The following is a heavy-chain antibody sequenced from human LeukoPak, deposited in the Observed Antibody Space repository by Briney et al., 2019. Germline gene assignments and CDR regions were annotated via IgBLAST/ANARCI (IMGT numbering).Heavy chain of an antibody. J-gene: IGHJ4*02. V-gene: IGHV3-48*01. CDR2: ITGGSTTI. Sequence: GGSLRLSCAASGFTFSPYSMNWVRQAPGKGLEWVSYITGGSTTIYYADSVKGRFTISRDNAKNSLYLQMNSLRAEDTAVYYCARDYSTVTTFFDYWGQGTLVTVSS. CDR3: ARDYSTVTTFFDY. CDR1: GFTFSPYS. D-gene: IGHD4-17*01.